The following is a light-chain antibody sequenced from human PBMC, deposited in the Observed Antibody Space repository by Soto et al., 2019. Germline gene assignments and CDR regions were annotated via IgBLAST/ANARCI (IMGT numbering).Light chain of an antibody. CDR2: WAS. Sequence: DIVMTQSPDSLAVSLGERATINCKSSQSILSSSNNKNYLGWYQKKPGQPPKLLLYWASTRESGVPDRLSGSGSGTDFTLTISSLQAEDVAVYYCQQYYGTPITFGGGTKVEIK. J-gene: IGKJ4*01. V-gene: IGKV4-1*01. CDR1: QSILSSSNNKNY. CDR3: QQYYGTPIT.